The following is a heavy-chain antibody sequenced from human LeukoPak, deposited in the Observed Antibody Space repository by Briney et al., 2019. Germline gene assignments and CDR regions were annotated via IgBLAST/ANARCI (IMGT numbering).Heavy chain of an antibody. CDR2: INPNSGGT. CDR3: ARDPRYYFDY. J-gene: IGHJ4*02. CDR1: GYTFTSYG. Sequence: ASVKVSCKASGYTFTSYGISWVRQAPGQGLEWMGWINPNSGGTNYAQKFQGRVTMTRDTSISTAYMELSRLRSDDTAVYYCARDPRYYFDYWGQGTLVTVSS. V-gene: IGHV1-2*02.